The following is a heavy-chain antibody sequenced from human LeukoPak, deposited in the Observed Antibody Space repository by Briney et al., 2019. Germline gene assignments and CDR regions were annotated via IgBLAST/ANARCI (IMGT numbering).Heavy chain of an antibody. D-gene: IGHD2-15*01. CDR1: GASVNDNY. Sequence: PSGTLSPTCTVSGASVNDNYWSWSRQPAGKTLEWIGRIYTDGSTNYNPSLKSRVAISVDTSTNQFSLFLRSVTAADTAIYYCTIGSSSGSLAYWGQGTLVTVSS. V-gene: IGHV4-4*07. J-gene: IGHJ4*02. CDR2: IYTDGST. CDR3: TIGSSSGSLAY.